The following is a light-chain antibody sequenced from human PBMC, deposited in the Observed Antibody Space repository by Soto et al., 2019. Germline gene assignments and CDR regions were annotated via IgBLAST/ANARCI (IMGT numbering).Light chain of an antibody. J-gene: IGKJ2*01. CDR3: QQYGSSPYT. V-gene: IGKV3-20*01. Sequence: EIVLTQSPGTLSLSPGERATLSCRASQSVSSSYLAWYQQKPGQAPRLLIYGASSRATGIPDRFSGSGSGTDFTLTISRLEPEDFAVYYCQQYGSSPYTFGRGTKLGIK. CDR2: GAS. CDR1: QSVSSSY.